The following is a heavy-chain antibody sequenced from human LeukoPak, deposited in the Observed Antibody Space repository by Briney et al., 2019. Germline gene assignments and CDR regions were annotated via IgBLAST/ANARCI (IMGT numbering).Heavy chain of an antibody. V-gene: IGHV4-34*01. Sequence: SETPSLTCAVYGGSFSGYYWSWIRQPPGKGLEWIGEINHSGSTNYNPSLKSRVTISVDTSKNQFSLKLSSVTAADTAVYYCARAGGWLQLRGVYWFDPWGQGTLVTVSS. D-gene: IGHD5-24*01. CDR2: INHSGST. CDR3: ARAGGWLQLRGVYWFDP. J-gene: IGHJ5*02. CDR1: GGSFSGYY.